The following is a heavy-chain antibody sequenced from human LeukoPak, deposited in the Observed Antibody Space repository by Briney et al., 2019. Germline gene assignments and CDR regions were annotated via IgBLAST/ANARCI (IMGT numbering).Heavy chain of an antibody. V-gene: IGHV1-24*01. Sequence: ASVKVSCKVSGYTLTELSMHWVRQAPAIGREWMRGFDPEDGETIYAQKFQGRVTMTEDTSTDTAYMELSSLRSEDTAVYYCATRDPMVRGVVDYWGQGTLVTVFS. J-gene: IGHJ4*02. CDR1: GYTLTELS. D-gene: IGHD3-10*01. CDR2: FDPEDGET. CDR3: ATRDPMVRGVVDY.